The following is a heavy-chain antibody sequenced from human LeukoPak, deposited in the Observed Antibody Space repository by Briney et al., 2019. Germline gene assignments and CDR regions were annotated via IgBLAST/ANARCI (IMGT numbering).Heavy chain of an antibody. CDR2: ISSSSSYI. V-gene: IGHV3-21*01. D-gene: IGHD5-24*01. J-gene: IGHJ6*02. Sequence: GGSLRLSCAASGFTFSSYNMMWVRPAPGKGRVWVSSISSSSSYIYYADSVKGRFTIYRDNAKNSLYLQMNSLRAEDTAVYYCAREWPYYYGMDVWGQGTTVTVSS. CDR3: AREWPYYYGMDV. CDR1: GFTFSSYN.